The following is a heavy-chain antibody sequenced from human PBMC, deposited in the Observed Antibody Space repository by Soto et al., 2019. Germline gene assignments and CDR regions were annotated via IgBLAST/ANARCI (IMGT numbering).Heavy chain of an antibody. CDR3: ARSSGSYSYYGMDV. CDR2: INPNSGGT. D-gene: IGHD1-26*01. V-gene: IGHV1-2*02. J-gene: IGHJ6*02. Sequence: GDSVKVSCKASGYTFTGYYMHWVRQAPGQGLEWMGWINPNSGGTNYAQKFQGRVTMTRDTSISTAYMELSRLRSDDTAVYYCARSSGSYSYYGMDVWGQGTTVTVSS. CDR1: GYTFTGYY.